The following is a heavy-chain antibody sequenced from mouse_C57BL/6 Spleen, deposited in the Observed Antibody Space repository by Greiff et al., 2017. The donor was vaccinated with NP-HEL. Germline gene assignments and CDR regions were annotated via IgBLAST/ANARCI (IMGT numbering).Heavy chain of an antibody. CDR3: ARKTTVESYAIDY. J-gene: IGHJ4*01. CDR2: IDPEDGET. V-gene: IGHV14-2*01. Sequence: VQLQQSGAELVKPGASVKLSCTASGFSIKDYYMHWVKQRTEQGLEWIGRIDPEDGETESASKFPGKATLTAATSSNPAYLQLSSLTAEDTAVYDCARKTTVESYAIDYWGQGTSVTVSS. CDR1: GFSIKDYY. D-gene: IGHD1-1*01.